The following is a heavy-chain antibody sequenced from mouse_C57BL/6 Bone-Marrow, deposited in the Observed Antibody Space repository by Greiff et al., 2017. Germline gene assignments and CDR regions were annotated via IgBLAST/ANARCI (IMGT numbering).Heavy chain of an antibody. CDR3: TREVIYYGIPYAMDY. Sequence: VQLQQSGTVLARPGASVKMSCKTSGYTFTSYWMHWVKQRPGQGLEWIGAIYPGNSDTSYNQKFKGKAKLTAVTSASTAYMELSSLTNEDSAVXYCTREVIYYGIPYAMDYWGQGTSVTVSS. J-gene: IGHJ4*01. V-gene: IGHV1-5*01. CDR1: GYTFTSYW. CDR2: IYPGNSDT. D-gene: IGHD2-1*01.